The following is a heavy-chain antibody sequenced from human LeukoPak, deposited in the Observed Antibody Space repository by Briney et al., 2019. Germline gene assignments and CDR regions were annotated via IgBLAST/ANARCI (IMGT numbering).Heavy chain of an antibody. J-gene: IGHJ4*02. D-gene: IGHD3-10*01. CDR3: ARDDNYGSGQPDD. CDR2: IIPIFGTA. CDR1: GGTFSSYA. V-gene: IGHV1-69*05. Sequence: ASVKVSCKASGGTFSSYAISWVRQAPGQGLEWMGGIIPIFGTANYAQKFQGRVTMTTDTSTSTAYMELRSLRSDDTAVYYCARDDNYGSGQPDDWGQGTLVTVSS.